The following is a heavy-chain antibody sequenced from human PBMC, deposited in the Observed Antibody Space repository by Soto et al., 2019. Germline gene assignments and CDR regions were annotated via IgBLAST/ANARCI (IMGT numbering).Heavy chain of an antibody. J-gene: IGHJ5*02. CDR3: SRARGLDFSEFDP. D-gene: IGHD3-10*01. CDR2: IYYSGST. V-gene: IGHV4-30-4*01. Sequence: SETLSLTFTVSGGSMSSGDYSWSWSRHPTGKGLEWIGYIYYSGSTYYNPSLKSRVTISVDTAKNQFSLKLSSLTAADPALYYCSRARGLDFSEFDPWGQGTPVTVSS. CDR1: GGSMSSGDYS.